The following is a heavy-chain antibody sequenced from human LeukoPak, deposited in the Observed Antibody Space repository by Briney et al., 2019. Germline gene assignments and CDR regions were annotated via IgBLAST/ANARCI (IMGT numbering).Heavy chain of an antibody. Sequence: GGSLRLSCAASGFTFSDYYMSWIRQAPGKGLEWVSYISSSGSTIYYADSVKGRFTISRDNAKNSLYLQMNSLRAEDTAIYYCAKDRIPATLYYFDYWGQGTLVTVSS. CDR2: ISSSGSTI. CDR1: GFTFSDYY. J-gene: IGHJ4*02. V-gene: IGHV3-11*01. D-gene: IGHD2-2*01. CDR3: AKDRIPATLYYFDY.